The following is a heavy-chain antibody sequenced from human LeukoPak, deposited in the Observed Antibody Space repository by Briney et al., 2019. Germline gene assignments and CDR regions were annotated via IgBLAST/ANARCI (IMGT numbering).Heavy chain of an antibody. CDR3: ARGPIALATTSWFDP. CDR2: IIPIFGTA. CDR1: GGTFSSYA. Sequence: SVKVSCKASGGTFSSYAISWVRQAPGQGLEWMGGIIPIFGTANYAQKFQGRVTITADESTSTAYMELSSLRSEDTAVYYCARGPIALATTSWFDPWGQGTLVTVSS. J-gene: IGHJ5*02. V-gene: IGHV1-69*13. D-gene: IGHD1-26*01.